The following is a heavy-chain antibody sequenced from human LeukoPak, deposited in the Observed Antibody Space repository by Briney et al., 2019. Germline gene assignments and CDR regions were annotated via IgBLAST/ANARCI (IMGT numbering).Heavy chain of an antibody. CDR3: ARGKGPIAARPRGGWFDP. CDR1: GGSISSYY. Sequence: SETLSLTCTVSGGSISSYYWSWIRQPPGKGLEWIGYIHHSGNTNYNPSLKSRVTISVDTSKNQFSLKLTSVTAADTAVYYCARGKGPIAARPRGGWFDPWGQGTLVTVSS. J-gene: IGHJ5*02. D-gene: IGHD6-6*01. CDR2: IHHSGNT. V-gene: IGHV4-59*01.